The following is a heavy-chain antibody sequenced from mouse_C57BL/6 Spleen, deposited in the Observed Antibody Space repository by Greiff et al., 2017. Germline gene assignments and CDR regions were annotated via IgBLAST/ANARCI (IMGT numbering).Heavy chain of an antibody. D-gene: IGHD1-1*01. CDR2: IHPNSGST. CDR3: ARETTVVEDYFDY. Sequence: VQLQQPGAELVKPGASVKLSCKASGYTFTSYWMHWVKQRPGQGLEWIGMIHPNSGSTNYNEKFKSKATLTVDKSSSTAYMQLSSLTSEDSAVYYCARETTVVEDYFDYWGQGTTLTVSS. V-gene: IGHV1-64*01. J-gene: IGHJ2*01. CDR1: GYTFTSYW.